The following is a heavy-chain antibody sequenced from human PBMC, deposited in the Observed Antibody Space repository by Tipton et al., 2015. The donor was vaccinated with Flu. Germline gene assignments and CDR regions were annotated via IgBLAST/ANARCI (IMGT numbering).Heavy chain of an antibody. CDR3: ARDQFRSSSPFDY. D-gene: IGHD6-6*01. CDR1: GGSISSYY. Sequence: TLSLTCTVSGGSISSYYWSRIRQPAGKGLEWIGRIYTSGSTNYNPSLKSRVTMSVDTSKNQFSLKLSSVTAADTAVYYCARDQFRSSSPFDYWGQGTLVTVSS. J-gene: IGHJ4*02. CDR2: IYTSGST. V-gene: IGHV4-4*07.